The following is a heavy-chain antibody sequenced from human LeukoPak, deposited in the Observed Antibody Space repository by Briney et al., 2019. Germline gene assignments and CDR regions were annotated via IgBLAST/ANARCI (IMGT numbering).Heavy chain of an antibody. CDR2: ISAYNGNT. D-gene: IGHD3-22*01. CDR3: ARDPAGYYDSSSYYYLDY. Sequence: GASVKASCKAARHTFTSYGISWVRQAPGQGLEWIGWISAYNGNTNYAQKLQGRVTMTTDTSTSTAYMELRSLRSDDTAVYYCARDPAGYYDSSSYYYLDYWGQGTLVTVSS. J-gene: IGHJ4*02. CDR1: RHTFTSYG. V-gene: IGHV1-18*01.